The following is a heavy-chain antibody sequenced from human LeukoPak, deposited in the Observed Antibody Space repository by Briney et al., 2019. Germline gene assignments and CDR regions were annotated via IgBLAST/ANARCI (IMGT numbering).Heavy chain of an antibody. V-gene: IGHV1-3*01. CDR1: GYTFTSYA. Sequence: ASVKVSCKASGYTFTSYAMHWVRQAPGQRLEWMGWINAGNGNTKYSQKLQGRVTMTTDTSTSTAYMELRSLRSDDTAVYYCARDYYDSSGYPDYWGQGTLVTVSS. J-gene: IGHJ4*02. D-gene: IGHD3-22*01. CDR2: INAGNGNT. CDR3: ARDYYDSSGYPDY.